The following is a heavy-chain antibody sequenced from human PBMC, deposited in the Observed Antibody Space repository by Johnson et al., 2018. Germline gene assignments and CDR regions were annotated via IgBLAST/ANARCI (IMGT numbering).Heavy chain of an antibody. CDR1: GFTFDDYA. Sequence: VQLVQSGGGLVQPGRSLRLSCAASGFTFDDYAMHWVRQAPGKGLEWVSGISWNSGSIGYADSVKGRFTISRDNAKNSLYLQMNSLRAEDTAVYYWAKVVTMSSSAKHDAFDIWGQGTMVTVSS. V-gene: IGHV3-9*01. D-gene: IGHD3-22*01. CDR2: ISWNSGSI. CDR3: AKVVTMSSSAKHDAFDI. J-gene: IGHJ3*02.